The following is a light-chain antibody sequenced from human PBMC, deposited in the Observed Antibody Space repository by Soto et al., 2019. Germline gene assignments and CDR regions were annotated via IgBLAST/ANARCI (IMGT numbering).Light chain of an antibody. CDR2: GAS. CDR3: QQYGSSLFT. J-gene: IGKJ3*01. Sequence: EIVLTQSPGTLSLSPGERATLSCRASQSVSSSYLAWYQQKPGQAPRLLIYGASSRATGIPDCFSGSGSVADFTFTISRLEPEDFAVYYCQQYGSSLFTFGPGTKVDIK. CDR1: QSVSSSY. V-gene: IGKV3-20*01.